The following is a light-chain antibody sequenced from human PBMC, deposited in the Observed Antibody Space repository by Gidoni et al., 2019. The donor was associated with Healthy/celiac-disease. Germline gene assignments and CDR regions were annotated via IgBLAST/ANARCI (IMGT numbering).Light chain of an antibody. CDR1: QGVSSY. V-gene: IGKV3D-11*01. Sequence: EIVLTQSPATLSLSPGESATLSCRASQGVSSYLAWYQQKPGQAPRLLIYYASNRATGIPARFSGSGPGTDFTLTISSLEPEDFAVYYCQQRSNWHPFTFXGXTKVEIK. CDR2: YAS. CDR3: QQRSNWHPFT. J-gene: IGKJ4*01.